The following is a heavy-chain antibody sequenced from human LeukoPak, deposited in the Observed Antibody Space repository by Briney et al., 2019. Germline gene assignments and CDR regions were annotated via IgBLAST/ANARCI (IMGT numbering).Heavy chain of an antibody. Sequence: GGCLRLSCAASGFTFDDYAMHWGRQAPGKGLEWVSLISGDGGGTYYADSVKGRFPISRENSKNSLYLKMNSLRTEDTALYYCAKGPYSSSWYIDYWGQGTLVPVSS. V-gene: IGHV3-43*02. CDR2: ISGDGGGT. CDR3: AKGPYSSSWYIDY. D-gene: IGHD6-13*01. J-gene: IGHJ4*02. CDR1: GFTFDDYA.